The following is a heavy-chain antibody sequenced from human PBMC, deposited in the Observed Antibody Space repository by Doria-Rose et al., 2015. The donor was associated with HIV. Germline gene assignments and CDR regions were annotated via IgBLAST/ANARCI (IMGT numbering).Heavy chain of an antibody. CDR2: IFSDDER. CDR1: GVSLSSPGMG. CDR3: ARIKSSRWYPKYYSDL. V-gene: IGHV2-26*01. J-gene: IGHJ5*02. Sequence: QVTLKESGPVLVKPTETLTLTCTVSGVSLSSPGMGVSWIRQPPGKALEWLANIFSDDERSYKTSLKSRLTISRASSKSQVFVTMTDMDPVDTATYYCARIKSSRWYPKYYSDLWGQGSLVIVSA. D-gene: IGHD6-13*01.